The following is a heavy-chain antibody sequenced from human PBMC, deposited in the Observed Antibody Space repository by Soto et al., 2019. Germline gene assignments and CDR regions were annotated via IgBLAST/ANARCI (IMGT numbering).Heavy chain of an antibody. Sequence: SETLSLTCIVSGGSISSSSCYWGWIRQPPGKGLEWIGSIYYSGSTYYNPSLKSRVTISVDTSKNQFSLKLSSVTAADTAVFYCARHRARNWFDPWGQGTMVTVSS. J-gene: IGHJ5*02. CDR2: IYYSGST. D-gene: IGHD6-6*01. CDR1: GGSISSSSCY. CDR3: ARHRARNWFDP. V-gene: IGHV4-39*01.